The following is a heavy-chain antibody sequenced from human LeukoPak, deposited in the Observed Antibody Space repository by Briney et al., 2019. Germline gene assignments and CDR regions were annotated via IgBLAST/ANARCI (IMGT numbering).Heavy chain of an antibody. CDR3: ARDYGSRYYDSSGYEPLYYFDY. J-gene: IGHJ4*02. D-gene: IGHD3-22*01. CDR2: INPSGGST. V-gene: IGHV1-46*01. CDR1: GYTFTSYY. Sequence: GASVKVSCKASGYTFTSYYMHWVRQAPGQGLEWMGIINPSGGSTSYAQKFQGRVTMTRDTSTSTVYMELSSLRSEDTAVYYCARDYGSRYYDSSGYEPLYYFDYWGQGTLVTVSS.